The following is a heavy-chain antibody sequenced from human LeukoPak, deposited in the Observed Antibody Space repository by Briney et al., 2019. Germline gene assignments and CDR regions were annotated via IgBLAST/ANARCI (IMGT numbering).Heavy chain of an antibody. CDR3: ARGGGPTVTTRSSIDD. Sequence: GGSLRLSCAASGFPFSDYYMTWIRQAPGKGLEWASYITNSGDTIYYGDSVKGRFTISRDNAENSLSLQMNSLRPEDTAIYFCARGGGPTVTTRSSIDDWGQGTLVTVSS. D-gene: IGHD4-17*01. CDR2: ITNSGDTI. CDR1: GFPFSDYY. V-gene: IGHV3-11*01. J-gene: IGHJ4*02.